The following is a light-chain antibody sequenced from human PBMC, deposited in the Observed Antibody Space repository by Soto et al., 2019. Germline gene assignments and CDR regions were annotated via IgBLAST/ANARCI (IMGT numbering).Light chain of an antibody. CDR1: SSDVGGYNY. Sequence: QSALTQPPSASGSPGQSVTISCTGTSSDVGGYNYVSWYQQHPGKAPKLIIYEVNKRPSGVPDRFSGSKSGNTASLAVSGLQVEDEADYYCSSYAGSNNVFGTGTKHTVL. V-gene: IGLV2-8*01. CDR3: SSYAGSNNV. CDR2: EVN. J-gene: IGLJ1*01.